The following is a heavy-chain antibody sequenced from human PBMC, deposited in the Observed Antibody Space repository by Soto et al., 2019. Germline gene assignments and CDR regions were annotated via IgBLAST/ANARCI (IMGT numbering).Heavy chain of an antibody. CDR3: ARVKADSGSFGIDY. D-gene: IGHD1-26*01. CDR1: VFTFISYS. J-gene: IGHJ4*02. V-gene: IGHV3-30-3*01. Sequence: SLILSCSSSVFTFISYSIHLFLQAPGKGLEWVAVISYDGSNKYYADSVKGRFTISRDNSKNTLYLQMNSLRAEDTAVYYCARVKADSGSFGIDYWGQGTMVTVSS. CDR2: ISYDGSNK.